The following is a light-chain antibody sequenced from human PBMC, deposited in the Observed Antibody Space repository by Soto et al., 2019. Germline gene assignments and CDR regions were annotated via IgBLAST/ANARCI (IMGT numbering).Light chain of an antibody. V-gene: IGKV3-15*01. CDR1: QRIDSS. CDR2: GAS. CDR3: QQYHRWPIT. J-gene: IGKJ5*01. Sequence: EVVMTQSPVTLSVSPGESATLSCRASQRIDSSVAWYQQRPGQPPRLLIYGASTKVTGIPARFSGSGSGTEFTLTISILQSEDFGVYYCQQYHRWPITFGQGTRLEI.